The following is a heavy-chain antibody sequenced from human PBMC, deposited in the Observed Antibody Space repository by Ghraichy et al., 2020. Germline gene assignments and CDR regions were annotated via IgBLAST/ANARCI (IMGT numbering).Heavy chain of an antibody. CDR1: GGSMKRGSYY. J-gene: IGHJ6*02. CDR3: ARDGDYNYSYGMDV. Sequence: SETLSLTCTVTGGSMKRGSYYWAYIRQTPGKGLEWIGTIFYSGSTYYNPSLESRITISVDTSKNQFSLKMTSVTAADTAVYYCARDGDYNYSYGMDVWGQGTTVTVSS. D-gene: IGHD4-17*01. V-gene: IGHV4-39*07. CDR2: IFYSGST.